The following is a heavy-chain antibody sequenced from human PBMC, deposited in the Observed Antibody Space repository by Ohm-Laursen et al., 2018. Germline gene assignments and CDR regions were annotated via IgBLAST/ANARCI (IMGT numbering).Heavy chain of an antibody. J-gene: IGHJ3*02. D-gene: IGHD4-23*01. CDR3: AAVPTLTTVVTSAFDI. Sequence: GSLRLSCAASGFSFSADWMYWVRQAPGKGLEWVSYISSSSSTIYYADSVKGRFTISRDNSKNTLYLQMNSLRAEDTAVYYCAAVPTLTTVVTSAFDIWGQGTMVTVSS. CDR1: GFSFSADW. V-gene: IGHV3-48*01. CDR2: ISSSSSTI.